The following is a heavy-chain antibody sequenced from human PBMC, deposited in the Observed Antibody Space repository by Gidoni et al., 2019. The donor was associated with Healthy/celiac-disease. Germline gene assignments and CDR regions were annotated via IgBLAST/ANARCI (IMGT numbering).Heavy chain of an antibody. CDR1: GFTFSRYS. J-gene: IGHJ6*02. CDR3: ARDSRFLEWLLKVGGGYEYYYYGMDV. D-gene: IGHD3-3*01. Sequence: EVQLVESGGGLVKPGGSLRLSCAASGFTFSRYSMQWVRQAPGKGLEWVSSISSSSSYIYYADSVKGRFTISRDNAKNSLYLQMNSLRAEDTAVYYCARDSRFLEWLLKVGGGYEYYYYGMDVWGQGTTVTVSS. CDR2: ISSSSSYI. V-gene: IGHV3-21*01.